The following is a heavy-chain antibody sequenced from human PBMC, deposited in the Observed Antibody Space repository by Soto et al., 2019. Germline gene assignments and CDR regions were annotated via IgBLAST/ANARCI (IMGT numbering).Heavy chain of an antibody. CDR2: IYYSGSS. CDR1: GGSISGDYY. CDR3: ARGGARWPVYFDS. D-gene: IGHD2-15*01. V-gene: IGHV4-30-4*08. J-gene: IGHJ4*01. Sequence: PSETLSLTCSVSGGSISGDYYWSWIRQSPEKGLEWIGYIYYSGSSYSNPALQSRLSMSQDTSKNQFSLKLRSATAADTAVYYCARGGARWPVYFDSWGQGALVTVSS.